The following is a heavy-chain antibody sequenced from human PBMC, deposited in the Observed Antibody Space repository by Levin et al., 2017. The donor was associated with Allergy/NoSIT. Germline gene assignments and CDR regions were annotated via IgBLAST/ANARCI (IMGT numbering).Heavy chain of an antibody. CDR2: ISSDGSKQ. V-gene: IGHV3-30*18. Sequence: GGSLRLSCGTSGLTFSGFGIDWVRQAPGKGLEWVAHISSDGSKQYYADSVQGRFTTSRDNSKNTPFLQMDSLRDEDTAIYYCAKRFGWREVFDDWGQGMLVTVSS. D-gene: IGHD3-16*01. CDR3: AKRFGWREVFDD. J-gene: IGHJ4*02. CDR1: GLTFSGFG.